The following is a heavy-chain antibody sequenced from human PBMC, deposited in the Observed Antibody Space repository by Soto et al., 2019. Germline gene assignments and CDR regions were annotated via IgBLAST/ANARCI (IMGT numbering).Heavy chain of an antibody. CDR2: IWYDGSNK. Sequence: GGSLRLSCAASGFTFSSYGMHWVRQAPGKGLEWVAVIWYDGSNKYYADSVKGRFTISRDNSKNTLYLQMNSLRAEDTAVYYCARLHPGYGGMDVWGQGTTVTVSS. D-gene: IGHD6-13*01. J-gene: IGHJ6*02. CDR3: ARLHPGYGGMDV. V-gene: IGHV3-33*01. CDR1: GFTFSSYG.